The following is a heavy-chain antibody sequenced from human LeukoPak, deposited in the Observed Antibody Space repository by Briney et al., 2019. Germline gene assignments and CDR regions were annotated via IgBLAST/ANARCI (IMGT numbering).Heavy chain of an antibody. CDR3: ARANSGSTIGAV. Sequence: GGSLRLSCAASGFTFSSYAMSWVRQAPGKGLEWVSAISGSGGSTYYADSVKGRFTISRDNSKNTLYLQMNSLRAEDTAVYYCARANSGSTIGAVWGKGTTVTVSS. D-gene: IGHD5-12*01. CDR2: ISGSGGST. CDR1: GFTFSSYA. J-gene: IGHJ6*04. V-gene: IGHV3-23*01.